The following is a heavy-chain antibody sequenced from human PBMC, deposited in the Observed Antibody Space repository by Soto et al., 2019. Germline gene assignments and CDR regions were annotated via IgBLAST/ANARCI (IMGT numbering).Heavy chain of an antibody. J-gene: IGHJ6*02. CDR3: ARDRDSSGWYGQYYYYGMDV. Sequence: ASVKVSCKASGYTFTSYGISWVRQAPGQGLEWMGWISAYNGNTNYAQKLQGRVTMTTDTSTSTAYMELRSLRSDDTAVYYCARDRDSSGWYGQYYYYGMDVWGQGTTVTV. CDR2: ISAYNGNT. CDR1: GYTFTSYG. D-gene: IGHD6-19*01. V-gene: IGHV1-18*01.